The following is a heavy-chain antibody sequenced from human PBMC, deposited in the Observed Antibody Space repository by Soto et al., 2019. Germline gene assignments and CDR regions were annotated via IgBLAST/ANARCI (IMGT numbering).Heavy chain of an antibody. D-gene: IGHD3-10*01. CDR3: ATAPYFGSGAYYYYALDV. V-gene: IGHV3-11*01. Sequence: QVQLVESGGGLVKPGGSLRLSCAASGLTFSDHYMTWIRQAPGKGLEGISYISSSAGTIYYADSVKGRFTISRDNAKNSLCLQMTNLRAEDTAVYYCATAPYFGSGAYYYYALDVWGQGTTVTVSS. CDR2: ISSSAGTI. J-gene: IGHJ6*02. CDR1: GLTFSDHY.